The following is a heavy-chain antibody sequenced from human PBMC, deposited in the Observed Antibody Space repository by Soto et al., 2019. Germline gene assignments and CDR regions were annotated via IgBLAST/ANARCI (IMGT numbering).Heavy chain of an antibody. J-gene: IGHJ4*02. CDR1: GYTFTSYG. D-gene: IGHD3-22*01. CDR3: ARDYYDSSGYQYFDY. CDR2: ISAYNGNT. Sequence: GASVKVSCKASGYTFTSYGISWVRQAPGQGLEWMGWISAYNGNTNYAQKLQGRVTMTTDTSTSTAYMELRSLRSDDTAVYYCARDYYDSSGYQYFDYWGQGTLVTVSS. V-gene: IGHV1-18*01.